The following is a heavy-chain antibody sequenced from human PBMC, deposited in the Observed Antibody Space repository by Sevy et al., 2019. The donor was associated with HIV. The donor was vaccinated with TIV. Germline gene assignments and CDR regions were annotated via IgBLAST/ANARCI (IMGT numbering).Heavy chain of an antibody. J-gene: IGHJ4*02. CDR1: GGSFSGYY. CDR2: INNSGST. Sequence: SETLSLTCAVYGGSFSGYYWSWIRQPPGKGLEWIGEINNSGSTNYNPSLKSRVTISVDTSKNQFSLKLSTVTAADTAVYYCARHAVSSGYYFDYWGQGTLVTVSS. CDR3: ARHAVSSGYYFDY. V-gene: IGHV4-34*01. D-gene: IGHD3-22*01.